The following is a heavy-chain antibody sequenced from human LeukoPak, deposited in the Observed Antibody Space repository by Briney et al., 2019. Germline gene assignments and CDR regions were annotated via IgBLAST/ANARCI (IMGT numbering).Heavy chain of an antibody. V-gene: IGHV3-43D*03. Sequence: GGSLRLSCAASGFTFDDYAMHWVRQAPGTGLEWVSLISWDGGSTYYADSVKGRFTISRDNSKNSLYLQMNSLRAEDTALYYCAKDALPTTDRYHYYYYMDVWGKGTTVTVSS. CDR1: GFTFDDYA. D-gene: IGHD5-12*01. J-gene: IGHJ6*03. CDR3: AKDALPTTDRYHYYYYMDV. CDR2: ISWDGGST.